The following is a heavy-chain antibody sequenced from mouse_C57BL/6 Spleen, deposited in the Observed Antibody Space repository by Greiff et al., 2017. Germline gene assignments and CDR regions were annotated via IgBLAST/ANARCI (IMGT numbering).Heavy chain of an antibody. CDR3: ARLTGTAFDY. D-gene: IGHD4-1*01. V-gene: IGHV5-16*01. CDR2: INYDGSST. J-gene: IGHJ2*01. CDR1: GFTFSDYY. Sequence: EVKLMESEGGLVQPGSSMKLSCTASGFTFSDYYMAWVRQVPEKGLEWVANINYDGSSTYYLDYLKSRFIISRDNAKNILYLQMSSLKSEDTATYYCARLTGTAFDYGGQGTTLTVSS.